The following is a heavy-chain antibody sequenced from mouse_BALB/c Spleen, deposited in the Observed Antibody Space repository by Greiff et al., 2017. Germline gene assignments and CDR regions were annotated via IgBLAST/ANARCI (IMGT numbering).Heavy chain of an antibody. V-gene: IGHV1-80*01. J-gene: IGHJ4*01. Sequence: QVQLQQSGAELVRPGSSVKISCKASGYAFSSYWMNWVKQRPGQGLEWIGQIYPGDGDTNYNGKFKGKATLTADKSSSTAYMQLSSLTSEDSAVYFCARLTTAPYYYAMDYWGQGTSVTVSS. D-gene: IGHD1-2*01. CDR2: IYPGDGDT. CDR1: GYAFSSYW. CDR3: ARLTTAPYYYAMDY.